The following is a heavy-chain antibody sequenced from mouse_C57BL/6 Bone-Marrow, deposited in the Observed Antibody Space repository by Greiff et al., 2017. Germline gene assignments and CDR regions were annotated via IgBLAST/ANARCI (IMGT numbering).Heavy chain of an antibody. CDR2: IYIGNGYT. V-gene: IGHV1-58*01. CDR3: ARGPLLLRYYYAMGY. Sequence: EVKLQQSGAELVRPGSSVKMSCKTSGYTFTSYGINWVKQRPGQGLEWIGYIYIGNGYTEYNEKFKGKATLTTDTSSSTAYMQLSSLTSEDSAIYFCARGPLLLRYYYAMGYWGQGTSVTVSS. J-gene: IGHJ4*01. CDR1: GYTFTSYG. D-gene: IGHD1-1*01.